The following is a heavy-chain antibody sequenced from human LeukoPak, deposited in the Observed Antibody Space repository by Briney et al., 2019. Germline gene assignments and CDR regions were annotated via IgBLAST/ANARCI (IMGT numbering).Heavy chain of an antibody. CDR1: GGSISSYY. CDR3: ARDGSDSGRPFDC. D-gene: IGHD3-10*01. V-gene: IGHV4-4*07. Sequence: SETLSLTCTVSGGSISSYYWSWIRQPAGKGLEWIGRIYTSGSTNYNPSLQSRVNMSIDTSKNQFSLKLTSVTAADTAVYYCARDGSDSGRPFDCWGQGTLVTVSS. CDR2: IYTSGST. J-gene: IGHJ4*02.